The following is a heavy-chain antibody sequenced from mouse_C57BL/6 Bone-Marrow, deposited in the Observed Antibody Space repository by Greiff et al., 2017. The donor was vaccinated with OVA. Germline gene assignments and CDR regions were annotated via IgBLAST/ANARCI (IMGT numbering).Heavy chain of an antibody. D-gene: IGHD4-1*01. CDR1: GFTFSSYA. J-gene: IGHJ4*01. CDR2: ISDGGSYT. V-gene: IGHV5-4*03. CDR3: TLTGSRDYAMDY. Sequence: EVKLQESGGGLVKPGGSLKLSCAASGFTFSSYAMSWVRQTPEKRLEWVATISDGGSYTYYPDNVKGRFTISRDNAKNNLYLQMSHLKSEDTAMYYCTLTGSRDYAMDYWGQGTSVTVSS.